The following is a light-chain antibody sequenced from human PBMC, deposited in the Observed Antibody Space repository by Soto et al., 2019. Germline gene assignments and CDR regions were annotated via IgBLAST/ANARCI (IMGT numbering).Light chain of an antibody. Sequence: DIPMTQSPSTLSASVGDRVTIICRASQSISSWLAWYQQKPGKAPKLLIYKASSLESGVPSRFSGSGSGTEFTLTISSLQPDDFATYYCQQYSTCWTFGQGTKVEIK. J-gene: IGKJ1*01. V-gene: IGKV1-5*03. CDR1: QSISSW. CDR2: KAS. CDR3: QQYSTCWT.